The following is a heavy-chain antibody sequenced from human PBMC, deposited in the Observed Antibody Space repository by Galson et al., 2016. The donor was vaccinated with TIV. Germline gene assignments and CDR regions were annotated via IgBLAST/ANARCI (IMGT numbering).Heavy chain of an antibody. D-gene: IGHD4-17*01. V-gene: IGHV1-18*04. CDR2: ISGYSGNT. J-gene: IGHJ4*02. Sequence: SVKVSCKASGYTFSSYSSNWVRQAPGQGLEWMGWISGYSGNTNYAQKFQGRVTMTTDTSTSTAYMELRSLRSDDTAVYYCARGATVTPYSFFDYWGQGTLVTVFS. CDR3: ARGATVTPYSFFDY. CDR1: GYTFSSYS.